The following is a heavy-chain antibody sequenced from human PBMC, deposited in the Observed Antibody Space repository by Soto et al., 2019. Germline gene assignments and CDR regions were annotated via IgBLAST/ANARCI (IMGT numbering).Heavy chain of an antibody. J-gene: IGHJ4*02. CDR1: GGSISSYY. Sequence: PSETLSLTCTVSGGSISSYYWSWIRQPPGKGLEWIGYINYSGSTTYNPSLKSRVTISVDTSKNQCSLKLSSVTAADTAVYYCARGERWLPYWGQGTLVTVSS. CDR3: ARGERWLPY. CDR2: INYSGST. V-gene: IGHV4-59*01. D-gene: IGHD1-26*01.